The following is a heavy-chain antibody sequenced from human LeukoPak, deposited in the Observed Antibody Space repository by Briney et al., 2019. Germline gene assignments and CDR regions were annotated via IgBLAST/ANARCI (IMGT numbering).Heavy chain of an antibody. V-gene: IGHV4-59*01. CDR2: IYYSGST. CDR1: GGSISSYY. J-gene: IGHJ6*02. Sequence: PSETLSLTCTVSGGSISSYYWSWIRQPPGKGLEWIGYIYYSGSTNYNPSLKSRVTISVDTSKNQFSLKLSSVTAADTAVYYCASLYSGSYCYYGMDVWGQGTTVTVSS. CDR3: ASLYSGSYCYYGMDV. D-gene: IGHD1-26*01.